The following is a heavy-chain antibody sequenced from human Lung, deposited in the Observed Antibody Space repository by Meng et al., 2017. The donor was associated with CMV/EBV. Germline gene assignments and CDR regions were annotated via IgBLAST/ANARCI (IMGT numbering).Heavy chain of an antibody. V-gene: IGHV3-30*04. CDR1: FPFITSP. D-gene: IGHD3-22*01. CDR2: ISYDESDE. J-gene: IGHJ4*02. CDR3: AGPLGYDSRRHYYAAFDY. Sequence: FPFITSPIHWVRQAPGQGLEWVASISYDESDEDYADSLMGRFTISRDNSKNTVYLQMNSLRPEDTAIYYCAGPLGYDSRRHYYAAFDYWGQGTLVTVSS.